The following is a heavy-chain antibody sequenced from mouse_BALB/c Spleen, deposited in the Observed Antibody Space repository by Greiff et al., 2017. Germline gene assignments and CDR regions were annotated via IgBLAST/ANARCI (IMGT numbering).Heavy chain of an antibody. Sequence: EVNLVESGGGLVQPGGSLKLSCAASGFTFSSYTMSWVRQTPEKRLEWVAYISNGGGSTYYPDTVKGRFTISRDNAKNTLYLQMSSLKSEDTAMYYCARDYYGSSYFDYWGQGTTLTVSS. V-gene: IGHV5-12-2*01. D-gene: IGHD1-1*01. CDR3: ARDYYGSSYFDY. CDR1: GFTFSSYT. CDR2: ISNGGGST. J-gene: IGHJ2*01.